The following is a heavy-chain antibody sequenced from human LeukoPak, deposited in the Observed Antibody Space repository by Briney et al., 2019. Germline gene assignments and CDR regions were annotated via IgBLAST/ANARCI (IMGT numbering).Heavy chain of an antibody. V-gene: IGHV3-48*03. CDR2: ISSSCSTI. J-gene: IGHJ4*02. CDR3: ARDGSSSLSSSAPPPTDFDY. Sequence: PGESLRLSCAASGFIFSNYEMNWVRQAPGKGLERVSYISSSCSTINYVDSVKGRFTISRDNAKSSLYLQMNRLRAEDTAVYYCARDGSSSLSSSAPPPTDFDYWGQGTLVTVSS. CDR1: GFIFSNYE. D-gene: IGHD6-6*01.